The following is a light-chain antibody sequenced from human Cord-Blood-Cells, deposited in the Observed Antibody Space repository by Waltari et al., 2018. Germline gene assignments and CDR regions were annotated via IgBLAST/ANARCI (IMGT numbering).Light chain of an antibody. CDR2: EVS. V-gene: IGLV2-8*01. CDR3: SSYAGSNKV. J-gene: IGLJ3*02. CDR1: SSDVGGYNY. Sequence: QSALTQPPSASGSPGQSVTISCTGTSSDVGGYNYVSWYQQHPGKAPKLMIYEVSKRPSGGPDRFPGSKSGNPASLTVSGLQAEDEADYYCSSYAGSNKVFGGGTKLTVL.